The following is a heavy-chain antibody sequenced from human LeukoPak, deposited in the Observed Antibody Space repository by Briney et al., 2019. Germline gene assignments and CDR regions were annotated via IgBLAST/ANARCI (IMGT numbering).Heavy chain of an antibody. CDR3: ARDYYDSSGMGY. V-gene: IGHV4-31*03. CDR2: IYYSGST. CDR1: GYSISSGYY. D-gene: IGHD3-22*01. Sequence: SETLSLTCTVSGYSISSGYYWSWIRQHPGKGLEWIGYIYYSGSTYYNPSLKSRVTISVDPSKNQFSLKLSSVTAADTAVYYCARDYYDSSGMGYWGQGTLVTVSS. J-gene: IGHJ4*02.